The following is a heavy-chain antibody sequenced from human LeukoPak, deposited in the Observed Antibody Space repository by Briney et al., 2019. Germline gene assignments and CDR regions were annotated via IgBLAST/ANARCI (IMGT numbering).Heavy chain of an antibody. D-gene: IGHD5-24*01. Sequence: ASVKVSCKASGYTFTSYYMHWVRQAPGQGLEWMGIINPRGGSTNNAQKFQGRATMTRDMSTSTVYMELSNLTSEDTAVYYCARVRWLQLGHFDYWGQGSLVTVSS. CDR3: ARVRWLQLGHFDY. CDR1: GYTFTSYY. CDR2: INPRGGST. V-gene: IGHV1-46*01. J-gene: IGHJ4*02.